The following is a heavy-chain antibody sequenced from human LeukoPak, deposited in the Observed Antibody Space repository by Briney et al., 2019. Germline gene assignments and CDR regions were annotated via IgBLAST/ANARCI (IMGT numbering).Heavy chain of an antibody. CDR3: ATAPSRGIILIQVALFDY. CDR2: LYTGST. Sequence: SETLSLTCSVSGDSISRSDSYWDWIRQPPGKGLEWIGTLYTGSTSYNPSLKSRVTISVDTSKNQFSLKLSSVTAADTAVYYCATAPSRGIILIQVALFDYWGQGTLVTVSS. V-gene: IGHV4-39*01. CDR1: GDSISRSDSY. D-gene: IGHD3-16*01. J-gene: IGHJ4*02.